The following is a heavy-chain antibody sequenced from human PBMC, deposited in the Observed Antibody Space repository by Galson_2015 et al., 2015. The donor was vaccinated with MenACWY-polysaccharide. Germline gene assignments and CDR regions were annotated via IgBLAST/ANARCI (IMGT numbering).Heavy chain of an antibody. CDR3: ARDPKQKPTTVPTGRFDY. Sequence: SVKVSCKASGYTFNTYAMNWVRQAPGQGLEWVGGINTNTGNQTYAQGFTGRFVFSLDASVSTAYLQISSLKAEDTAVYYCARDPKQKPTTVPTGRFDYGGQGTLVTVSS. J-gene: IGHJ4*02. V-gene: IGHV7-4-1*02. CDR1: GYTFNTYA. CDR2: INTNTGNQ. D-gene: IGHD4-17*01.